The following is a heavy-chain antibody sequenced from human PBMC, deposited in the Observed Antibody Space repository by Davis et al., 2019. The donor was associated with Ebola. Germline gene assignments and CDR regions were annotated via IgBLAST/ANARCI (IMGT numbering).Heavy chain of an antibody. J-gene: IGHJ6*02. Sequence: SETLSLTCTVSGGSISSSSYYWGWIRQPPGKGLEWIGSIYYSGSTNYNPSLKSRVTTSVDTSKNQFSLKLSSVTAADTAVYYCARGGRDGYKYYYYYYGMDVWGQGTTVTVSS. D-gene: IGHD5-24*01. CDR2: IYYSGST. CDR1: GGSISSSSYY. V-gene: IGHV4-39*07. CDR3: ARGGRDGYKYYYYYYGMDV.